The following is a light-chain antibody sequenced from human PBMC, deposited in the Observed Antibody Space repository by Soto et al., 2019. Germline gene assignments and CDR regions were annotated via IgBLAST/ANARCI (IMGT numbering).Light chain of an antibody. CDR1: QSISNY. CDR3: QQSYPTLPLT. J-gene: IGKJ4*01. V-gene: IGKV1-39*01. Sequence: DIQMTQSPSSLSASVGDRVTITCRASQSISNYVNWYQQRLGKAPNLLIYAASSLQSGVPSRFSGSGSGRDFTLPISSLHPEDFATYYCQQSYPTLPLTFGGGTKVEI. CDR2: AAS.